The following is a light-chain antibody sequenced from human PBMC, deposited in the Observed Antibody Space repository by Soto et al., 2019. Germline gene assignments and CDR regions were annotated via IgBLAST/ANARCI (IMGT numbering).Light chain of an antibody. V-gene: IGKV1-5*01. CDR3: KQYNNWPLT. J-gene: IGKJ4*01. CDR2: DAS. CDR1: QSIGNW. Sequence: DVQLTQAPSTLSASVGDRVTITCRASQSIGNWLAWYQQKPGKAPNLLIYDASTLENGVQSRFSGSGSGTEFTLTIRSLQSEDFAVYYCKQYNNWPLTFGGGTKVDI.